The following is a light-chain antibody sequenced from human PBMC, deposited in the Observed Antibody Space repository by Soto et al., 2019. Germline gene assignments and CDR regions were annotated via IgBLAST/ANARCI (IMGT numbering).Light chain of an antibody. CDR1: QSVIRS. V-gene: IGKV3-11*01. Sequence: EIVLTQSPVTLSLSPGERATLSCRASQSVIRSLAWYRQTPGQAPRLLIYSVFTRANGTPDRFSGSGSGTDFTLTISRLAPEDSALYFCQHYGHPRWTFGPGTRVEIK. CDR2: SVF. CDR3: QHYGHPRWT. J-gene: IGKJ1*01.